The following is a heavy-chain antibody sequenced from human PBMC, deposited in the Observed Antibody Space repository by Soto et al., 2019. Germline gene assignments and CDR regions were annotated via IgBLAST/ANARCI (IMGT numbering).Heavy chain of an antibody. J-gene: IGHJ4*02. Sequence: QVQLVQSGAEVKKPGSSVKVSCKASGGTFSSYAISWVRQAPGQGLEWMGGIIPIFGTANYAQKFQGRVTITADEPTSTAYMELSSLRSEDTAVYYCARVGNYYGSGSRYYFDYWGQGTLVTVSS. CDR3: ARVGNYYGSGSRYYFDY. V-gene: IGHV1-69*01. CDR1: GGTFSSYA. D-gene: IGHD3-10*01. CDR2: IIPIFGTA.